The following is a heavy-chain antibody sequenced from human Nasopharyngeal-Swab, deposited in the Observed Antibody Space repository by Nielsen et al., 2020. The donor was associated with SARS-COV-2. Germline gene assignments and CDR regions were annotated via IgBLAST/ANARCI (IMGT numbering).Heavy chain of an antibody. CDR3: ARDGNLRTVRYFDL. Sequence: GGSLRLSCAASGFTFSAYDMNWVRQAPGKGLEWVSYISSTGGTINYADSVKGRVTISRDNAKNSLYLQMNSLRAEDTAVYYCARDGNLRTVRYFDLWGRGSLVTVSS. CDR2: ISSTGGTI. V-gene: IGHV3-48*03. CDR1: GFTFSAYD. J-gene: IGHJ2*01. D-gene: IGHD4-17*01.